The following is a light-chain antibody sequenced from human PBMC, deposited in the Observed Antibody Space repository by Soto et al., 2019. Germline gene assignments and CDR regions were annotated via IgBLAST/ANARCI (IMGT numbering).Light chain of an antibody. CDR3: CSDAGTYTYV. CDR1: SSDVGGYNY. J-gene: IGLJ1*01. CDR2: DVS. Sequence: QSALTQPRSVSGSPGQSVTISCTGTSSDVGGYNYVSWYQQHPGKAPKLMIYDVSKRPSGVPDRFSGSKSGNTASLTISGLQAEDEADYYCCSDAGTYTYVFGIGTKVTVL. V-gene: IGLV2-11*01.